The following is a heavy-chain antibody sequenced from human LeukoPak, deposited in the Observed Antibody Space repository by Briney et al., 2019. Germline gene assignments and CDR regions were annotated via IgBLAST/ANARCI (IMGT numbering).Heavy chain of an antibody. CDR1: GGTFSSYA. D-gene: IGHD6-19*01. CDR2: IIPIFGTA. V-gene: IGHV1-69*13. CDR3: AKLGLRAVPDDF. Sequence: GASVKVSCKASGGTFSSYAISWVRQAPGQGLEWMGGIIPIFGTANYAQKFQGRVTITADESTSTAYMELSGLRSEDTAVYYCAKLGLRAVPDDFWGQGTLVTVSS. J-gene: IGHJ4*02.